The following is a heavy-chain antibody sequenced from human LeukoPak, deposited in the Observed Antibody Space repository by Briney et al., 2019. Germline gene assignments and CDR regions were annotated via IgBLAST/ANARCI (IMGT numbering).Heavy chain of an antibody. Sequence: QSGGSLRLSCAASGFTFSSYEMNWVRQAPGKGLEWVSYISSSGSTIYYADSVKGRSTISRDNAKNSLYLQMNSLRAEDTAVYYCARAEEYSSSSFDYWGQGTLVTVSS. CDR1: GFTFSSYE. CDR2: ISSSGSTI. CDR3: ARAEEYSSSSFDY. J-gene: IGHJ4*02. D-gene: IGHD6-6*01. V-gene: IGHV3-48*03.